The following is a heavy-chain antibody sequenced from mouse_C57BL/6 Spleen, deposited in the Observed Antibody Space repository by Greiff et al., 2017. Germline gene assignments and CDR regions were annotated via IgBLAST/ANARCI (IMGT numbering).Heavy chain of an antibody. Sequence: QVQLQQSGAELVKPGASVKMSCTASGYTFTSYWITWVKQRPGQGLEWIGDIYPGSGSTNYNEKFKSKATLTVDTSSSTAYMQLSSLTSEDSAVYYCAREDEDAMDYWGQGTSVTVSS. CDR2: IYPGSGST. V-gene: IGHV1-55*01. J-gene: IGHJ4*01. CDR1: GYTFTSYW. CDR3: AREDEDAMDY.